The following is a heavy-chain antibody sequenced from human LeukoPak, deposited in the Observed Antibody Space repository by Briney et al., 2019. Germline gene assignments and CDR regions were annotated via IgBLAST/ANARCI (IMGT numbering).Heavy chain of an antibody. CDR1: GGTFISYT. Sequence: ASVKVSCKASGGTFISYTISWVRQAPGQGQEWMGRIIPILGIANYAQKFQGSVTITPDTSTSTAYMELSSLRSEDTAVYYCARDGGGCSGGSCYADYWGQGTLVTVSS. CDR2: IIPILGIA. CDR3: ARDGGGCSGGSCYADY. D-gene: IGHD2-15*01. V-gene: IGHV1-69*04. J-gene: IGHJ4*02.